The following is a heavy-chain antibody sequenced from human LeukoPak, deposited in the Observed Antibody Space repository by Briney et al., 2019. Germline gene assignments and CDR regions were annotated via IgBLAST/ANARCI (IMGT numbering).Heavy chain of an antibody. Sequence: PSETLSLTCTVSGGSISSSGFYWGWIRQPPGRGLEWIGSIYYSGSTYYNPSLKSRVTISVDPSKNQFSLRLSSVSAADTAAYYCARQSGDYTYYSDYWGQGTLVTVSS. D-gene: IGHD4-17*01. CDR3: ARQSGDYTYYSDY. CDR2: IYYSGST. V-gene: IGHV4-39*01. CDR1: GGSISSSGFY. J-gene: IGHJ4*02.